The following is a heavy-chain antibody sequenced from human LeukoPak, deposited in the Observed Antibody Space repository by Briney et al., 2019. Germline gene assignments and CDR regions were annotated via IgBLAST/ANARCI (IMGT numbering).Heavy chain of an antibody. D-gene: IGHD3-10*01. V-gene: IGHV3-7*03. CDR3: ARTLKHMVRGVLDY. CDR2: INQDGSRK. Sequence: PGGSLRLSCTASEFTFSAFWMSWVRQAPGKGLEWVANINQDGSRKHYVDFVKGRFTVSRDNAEKSLYLQTNSLRAEDTAVYYCARTLKHMVRGVLDYWGQGTLVTVSS. J-gene: IGHJ4*02. CDR1: EFTFSAFW.